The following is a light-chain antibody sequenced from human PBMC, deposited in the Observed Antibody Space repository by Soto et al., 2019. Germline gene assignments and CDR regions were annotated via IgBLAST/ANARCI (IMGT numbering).Light chain of an antibody. CDR2: GNT. CDR1: SSNIGSTYD. V-gene: IGLV1-40*01. J-gene: IGLJ1*01. Sequence: QSVLTQPPSVSGAPGQRVTIFCTGSSSNIGSTYDVQWYQQLPGTAPKLLIHGNTNRPSGVPDRFSGSKSGTSASLAITGLQADDEADYYCQSYDDSLRVHYVFGTGTKLTVL. CDR3: QSYDDSLRVHYV.